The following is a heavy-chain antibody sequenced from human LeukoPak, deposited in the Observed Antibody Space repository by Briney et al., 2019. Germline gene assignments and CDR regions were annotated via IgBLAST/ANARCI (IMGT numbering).Heavy chain of an antibody. CDR1: GFTFSNYA. CDR2: IHGGGDVT. D-gene: IGHD3-16*01. Sequence: GGSLRLSCVASGFTFSNYAMNWVRQAPEKGLEWVSTIHGGGDVTYYADSVRGRFTISRDNSKNTLYLQMNSLRAEDTAVYYCARAMSTFGGVRNYFDSWGQGTLVTVSS. CDR3: ARAMSTFGGVRNYFDS. J-gene: IGHJ4*02. V-gene: IGHV3-23*01.